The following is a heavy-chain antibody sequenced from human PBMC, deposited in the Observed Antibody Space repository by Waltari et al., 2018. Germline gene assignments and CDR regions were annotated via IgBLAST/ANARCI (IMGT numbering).Heavy chain of an antibody. Sequence: EVQLVESGGGLVQPGGSLRLSCAASGMTFTTYSMNWVRQAPGKGLGWISYVSGDCGYIYYADSGRGRFTISRDNAQNSMYLQMNNLRADDTAVYYCAGIRRGFWFFDLWGRGTLVTVSS. CDR1: GMTFTTYS. J-gene: IGHJ2*01. V-gene: IGHV3-48*04. CDR3: AGIRRGFWFFDL. D-gene: IGHD3-10*01. CDR2: VSGDCGYI.